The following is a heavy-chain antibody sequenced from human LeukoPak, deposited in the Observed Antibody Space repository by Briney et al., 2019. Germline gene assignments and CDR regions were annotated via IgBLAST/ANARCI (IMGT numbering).Heavy chain of an antibody. D-gene: IGHD3-3*01. CDR2: INQDGSEK. Sequence: GGSLCLSFAASGCTFCSCWMSWVRQARGTGLEGVAHINQDGSEKYYVDSVKGRFTISRDNAKNSLDLQMNSLRVEDTAVYYCGKHYDFWSGYGSNWFDPWGQGTLVTVSS. CDR3: GKHYDFWSGYGSNWFDP. CDR1: GCTFCSCW. V-gene: IGHV3-7*01. J-gene: IGHJ5*02.